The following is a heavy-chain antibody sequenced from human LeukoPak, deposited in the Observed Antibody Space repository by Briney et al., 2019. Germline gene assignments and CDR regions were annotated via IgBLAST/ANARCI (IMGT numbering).Heavy chain of an antibody. J-gene: IGHJ5*02. V-gene: IGHV4-4*07. CDR3: GRQERKTGTPPFDP. D-gene: IGHD1-1*01. Sequence: SETLSLTCTVSGGSISSYYWSWIRQPAGKGLEWIGRIYTSGSANYNPSLKSRVTISVDKSKNQFSLKLNSVTTADTAVYYCGRQERKTGTPPFDPWGQGTLVTVSS. CDR1: GGSISSYY. CDR2: IYTSGSA.